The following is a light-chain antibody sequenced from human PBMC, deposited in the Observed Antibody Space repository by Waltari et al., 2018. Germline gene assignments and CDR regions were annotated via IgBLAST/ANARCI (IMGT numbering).Light chain of an antibody. CDR3: GTWDTDLSVV. Sequence: QSVLTQPPSVSAAPGPKVTISCSGPGSNLGNNFVSWYQQLPGTAPKLLIYDNNKRPSGIPDRFSGYKSGTSATLGITGLQTGDEADYYCGTWDTDLSVVFGGGTKLTVL. CDR1: GSNLGNNF. J-gene: IGLJ2*01. CDR2: DNN. V-gene: IGLV1-51*01.